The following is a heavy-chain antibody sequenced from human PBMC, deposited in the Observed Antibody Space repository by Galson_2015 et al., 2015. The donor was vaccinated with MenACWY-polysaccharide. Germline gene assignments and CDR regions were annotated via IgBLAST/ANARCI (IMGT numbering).Heavy chain of an antibody. V-gene: IGHV1-2*02. CDR2: INPNSGGT. J-gene: IGHJ6*02. CDR1: GYTFTGYY. CDR3: ARVDYDFWSGYYPYYYYGMDV. Sequence: SVKVSCKASGYTFTGYYMHWVRQAPGQGLEWMGWINPNSGGTNYAQKFQGRVTMTRDTSISTAYMELSRLRSDDTAVYYCARVDYDFWSGYYPYYYYGMDVWGQGTTVTVSS. D-gene: IGHD3-3*01.